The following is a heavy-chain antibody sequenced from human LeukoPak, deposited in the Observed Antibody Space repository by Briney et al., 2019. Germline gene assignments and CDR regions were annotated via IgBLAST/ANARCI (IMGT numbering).Heavy chain of an antibody. CDR2: INPNSGGT. CDR3: ARDLDYYGSGSFFNI. J-gene: IGHJ3*02. D-gene: IGHD3-10*01. Sequence: ASVTVSCKASGYTFTAYSMHWVRQAPGQEREWMGWINPNSGGTNYAQKFQGRVTMTRDTSITTAYMELSRLRSDDTAVYYCARDLDYYGSGSFFNIWGQGTMVTVSS. CDR1: GYTFTAYS. V-gene: IGHV1-2*02.